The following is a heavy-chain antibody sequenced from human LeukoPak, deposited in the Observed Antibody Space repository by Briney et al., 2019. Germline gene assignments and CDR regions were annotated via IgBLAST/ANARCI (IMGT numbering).Heavy chain of an antibody. V-gene: IGHV1-2*02. CDR2: INPNSGGT. CDR3: ARDADTFSTSCFRFDP. D-gene: IGHD2-2*01. J-gene: IGHJ5*02. Sequence: ASVKVSCKASGYTFTGYYMHWVRQAPGQGLEWMGWINPNSGGTNYAQKFQGRVTMTRDTSISTAYMELSRLRSDDTAVYYCARDADTFSTSCFRFDPWGQGTLVTVSS. CDR1: GYTFTGYY.